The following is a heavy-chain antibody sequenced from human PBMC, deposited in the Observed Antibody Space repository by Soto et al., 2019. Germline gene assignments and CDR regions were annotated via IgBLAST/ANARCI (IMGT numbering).Heavy chain of an antibody. D-gene: IGHD3-16*01. V-gene: IGHV1-18*01. CDR3: AVRGHILIGGSLDYYGMDV. Sequence: QVQLVQSGAEVKKPGASVKVSCKASGYTFTSYGISWVRQAPGHGLEWMGWISAYNGNTNYAQKLQGRVTMTTDTSTSTAYMELRSLRSDDTAMYYCAVRGHILIGGSLDYYGMDVSGQGTTVTVSS. J-gene: IGHJ6*02. CDR2: ISAYNGNT. CDR1: GYTFTSYG.